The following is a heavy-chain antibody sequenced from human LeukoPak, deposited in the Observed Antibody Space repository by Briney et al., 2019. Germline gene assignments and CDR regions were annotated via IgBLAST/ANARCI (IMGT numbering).Heavy chain of an antibody. J-gene: IGHJ5*02. V-gene: IGHV4-39*07. CDR1: GGSISSSSYY. CDR3: ARDRLSLQTVAGGYNWFDP. D-gene: IGHD6-19*01. CDR2: IYYSGST. Sequence: PSETLSLTCTVSGGSISSSSYYWGWIRQPPGKGLEWIGSIYYSGSTYYNPSLKSRVTISVDTSKNQFSLKLSSVTAADTAVYYCARDRLSLQTVAGGYNWFDPWGQGTLVTVSS.